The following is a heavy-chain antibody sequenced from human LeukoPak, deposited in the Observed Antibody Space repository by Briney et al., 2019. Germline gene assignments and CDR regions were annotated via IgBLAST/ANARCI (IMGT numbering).Heavy chain of an antibody. CDR2: ISYRGST. CDR1: GGSISSYY. CDR3: AREGNAATNLNWFHP. V-gene: IGHV4-59*01. D-gene: IGHD1-1*01. Sequence: SETLSLTCTVSGGSISSYYWSWIRQPPGKGLDWIGYISYRGSTNFNPSLKSRVTISVDTSKNQFPLNLSSVTAADPAVYYCAREGNAATNLNWFHPWGQGTLVSVSS. J-gene: IGHJ5*02.